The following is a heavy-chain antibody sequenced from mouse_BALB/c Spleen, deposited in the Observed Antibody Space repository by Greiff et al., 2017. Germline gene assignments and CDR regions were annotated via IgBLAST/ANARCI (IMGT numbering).Heavy chain of an antibody. J-gene: IGHJ4*01. CDR2: IWAGGST. CDR3: ARDNTSYYGSSAYAMDY. D-gene: IGHD1-1*01. CDR1: GFSLTSYG. Sequence: VKLMESGPGLVAPSQSLSITCTVSGFSLTSYGVHWVRQPPGKGLEWLGVIWAGGSTNYNSALMSRLSISKDNSKSQVFLKMNSLQTDDTAMYYCARDNTSYYGSSAYAMDYWGQGTSVTVSS. V-gene: IGHV2-9*02.